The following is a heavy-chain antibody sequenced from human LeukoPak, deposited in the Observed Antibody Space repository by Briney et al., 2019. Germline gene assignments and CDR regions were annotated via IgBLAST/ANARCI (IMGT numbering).Heavy chain of an antibody. D-gene: IGHD1-14*01. CDR3: ARDIRGLRKSGAFDI. CDR2: ISGSGGST. J-gene: IGHJ3*02. Sequence: GGSLRLSCAASGFTFSSYGMSWVRQAPGKGLEWVSAISGSGGSTYYADSVKGRFTISRDNSKNTLYLQMNSLRAEDTAVYYCARDIRGLRKSGAFDIWGQGTMVTVSS. CDR1: GFTFSSYG. V-gene: IGHV3-23*01.